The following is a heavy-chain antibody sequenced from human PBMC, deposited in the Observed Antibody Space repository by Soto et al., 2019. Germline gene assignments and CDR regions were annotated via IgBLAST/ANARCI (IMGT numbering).Heavy chain of an antibody. D-gene: IGHD2-15*01. V-gene: IGHV3-7*03. CDR1: EFTFSSYW. CDR2: IKQDGSEK. CDR3: ARDPGYCSSGSCRWFDP. Sequence: PGGSLRLSCAASEFTFSSYWMSWVRQAPGKGLEWVANIKQDGSEKYYVDPVKGRFTISRDNAKNSLYLQINSLRAEDTAMYYCARDPGYCSSGSCRWFDPWGQGTLVTVSS. J-gene: IGHJ5*02.